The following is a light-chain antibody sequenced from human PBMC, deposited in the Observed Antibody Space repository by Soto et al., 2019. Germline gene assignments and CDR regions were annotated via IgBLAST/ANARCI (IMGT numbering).Light chain of an antibody. J-gene: IGKJ1*01. CDR1: QSVSSSY. V-gene: IGKV3-15*01. CDR2: GAS. Sequence: EIELTPALSTLSFSRGERPTLSCTPSQSVSSSYLAWYQQKPGQAPRLLIYGASTRATGIPARFSGSGSGTEFTLTISSLQSEDFAVYQCQLYTNWTQTFGQGPNVDI. CDR3: QLYTNWTQT.